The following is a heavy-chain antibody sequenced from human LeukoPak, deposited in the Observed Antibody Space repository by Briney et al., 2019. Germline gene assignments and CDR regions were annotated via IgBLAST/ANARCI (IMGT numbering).Heavy chain of an antibody. CDR1: GGPISSYY. V-gene: IGHV4-4*07. CDR3: ARARDYYDSSSYPNWFDP. D-gene: IGHD3-22*01. CDR2: IYSSGST. Sequence: SETLSLTCTLSGGPISSYYWTWIRQPAGKGLEWIGRIYSSGSTNYNPSLKSRVIMSVDKSQNQFSLKLSSVTAADTAVYYCARARDYYDSSSYPNWFDPWGQGTLVTVSS. J-gene: IGHJ5*02.